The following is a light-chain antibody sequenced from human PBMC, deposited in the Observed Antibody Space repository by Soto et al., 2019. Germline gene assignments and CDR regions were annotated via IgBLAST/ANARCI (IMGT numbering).Light chain of an antibody. Sequence: SALTQPASVSGSPGQSITMSCTGTSSDVGSYNLVSWYQQHPGKAPKLMIYEGSKRPSGVSNRFSGSKSGNTASLTISGLQAEDEADYYCCSYADSSTYVVFGGGTKLTVL. CDR2: EGS. CDR1: SSDVGSYNL. CDR3: CSYADSSTYVV. J-gene: IGLJ2*01. V-gene: IGLV2-23*01.